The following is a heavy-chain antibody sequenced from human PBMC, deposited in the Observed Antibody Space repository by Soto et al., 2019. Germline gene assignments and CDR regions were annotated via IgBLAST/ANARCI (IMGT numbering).Heavy chain of an antibody. CDR2: IIPHVDAA. D-gene: IGHD3-10*01. V-gene: IGHV1-69*01. Sequence: ASVKVSCKASGGTFDNYAISWVRHAPGQGLEWVGGIIPHVDAANYAQKFQGRVTIAADESAGTAYIELSRLTSEDTAVYYCAKGSYYDARSAYDTTGFYYNYFGLDVWGEGPTVTVSS. J-gene: IGHJ6*04. CDR1: GGTFDNYA. CDR3: AKGSYYDARSAYDTTGFYYNYFGLDV.